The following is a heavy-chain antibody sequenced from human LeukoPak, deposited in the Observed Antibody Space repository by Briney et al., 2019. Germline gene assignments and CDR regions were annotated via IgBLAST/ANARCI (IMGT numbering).Heavy chain of an antibody. J-gene: IGHJ4*02. CDR3: ANSGWSLRDY. CDR2: IKPDGSQK. V-gene: IGHV3-7*01. CDR1: GFTFSSYW. Sequence: GSLRLSCAASGFTFSSYWMSWVRQAPGKGLEWVANIKPDGSQKYYVGSVKGRFSISRDNAENSLYLQMNSLRAEDTAVYYCANSGWSLRDYWGQGTLVTVSS. D-gene: IGHD6-19*01.